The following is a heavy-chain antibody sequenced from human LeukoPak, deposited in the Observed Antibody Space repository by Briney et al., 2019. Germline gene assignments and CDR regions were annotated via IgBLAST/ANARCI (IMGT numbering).Heavy chain of an antibody. J-gene: IGHJ5*02. Sequence: SVKGRFTISRDNSKNTLYLQMNSLRAEDTAVYYCAKDFPAYSSSWRGWFDPWGQGTLVTVSS. CDR3: AKDFPAYSSSWRGWFDP. D-gene: IGHD6-13*01. V-gene: IGHV3-30*02.